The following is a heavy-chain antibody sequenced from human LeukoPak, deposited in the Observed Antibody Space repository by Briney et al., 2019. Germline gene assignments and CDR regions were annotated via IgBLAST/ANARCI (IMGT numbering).Heavy chain of an antibody. CDR1: GYSISSGYY. Sequence: SETLSLTCTVSGYSISSGYYWGWIRQPPGKGLEWIGSIYHSGSTYYNPSLKSRVTISVDTSKNQFSPKLSSVTAADTAVYYCASGYSGYEGAFLNYWGQGTLVTVSS. D-gene: IGHD5-12*01. CDR3: ASGYSGYEGAFLNY. V-gene: IGHV4-38-2*02. CDR2: IYHSGST. J-gene: IGHJ4*02.